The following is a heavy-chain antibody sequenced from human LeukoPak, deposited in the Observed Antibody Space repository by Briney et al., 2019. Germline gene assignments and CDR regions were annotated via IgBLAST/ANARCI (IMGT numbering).Heavy chain of an antibody. J-gene: IGHJ3*01. D-gene: IGHD4-11*01. CDR2: IFYSGST. CDR3: ARLRGNYFPDY. CDR1: GGSLSSYY. V-gene: IGHV4-59*01. Sequence: AETLSLTCTVSGGSLSSYYGTWIRQPPGQGLEWIAYIFYSGSTNYNPSLKSRVTISVDTSKTQFSLKLNSVTAADTAVYYCARLRGNYFPDYWGQGTMVTVSS.